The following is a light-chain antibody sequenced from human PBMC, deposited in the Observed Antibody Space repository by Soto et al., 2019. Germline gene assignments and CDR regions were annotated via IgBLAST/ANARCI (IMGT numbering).Light chain of an antibody. CDR3: LQYNNWPPIT. Sequence: MTQSPSSLSASVGDRVNNSCRASQSVSNKLAWYQQKPGQAPRLLIYDASTRATGIPATFSGSGSGTEFTLTISSLQSEDFAVYYCLQYNNWPPITLGQGTRLEIK. J-gene: IGKJ5*01. CDR2: DAS. CDR1: QSVSNK. V-gene: IGKV3D-15*01.